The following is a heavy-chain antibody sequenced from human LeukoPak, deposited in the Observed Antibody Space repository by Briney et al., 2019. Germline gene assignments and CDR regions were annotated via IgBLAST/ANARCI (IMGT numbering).Heavy chain of an antibody. CDR3: AREALAVGATNYFDY. D-gene: IGHD1-26*01. V-gene: IGHV4-38-2*02. CDR2: IYHSGST. J-gene: IGHJ4*02. CDR1: GYSISSGYY. Sequence: SETLSLTCTVSGYSISSGYYWGWIRQPPGKGLEWIGSIYHSGSTYYNPSLKSRVTISVDTSKNQFSLKLSFVTAADTAVYYCAREALAVGATNYFDYWGQGTPVTVSS.